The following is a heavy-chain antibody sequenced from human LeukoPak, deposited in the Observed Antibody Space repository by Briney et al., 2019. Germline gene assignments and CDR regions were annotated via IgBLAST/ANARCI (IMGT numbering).Heavy chain of an antibody. Sequence: PSETLSLTCTVSGGSISSGSYYWSWIRQPAGKGLEWIGRIYTSGSTNYNPSLKSRVTISVDTSKNQFSLKLSSVTAADTAVYYCARLAAAGTPTVDYWGQGTLVTVSS. CDR3: ARLAAAGTPTVDY. CDR2: IYTSGST. D-gene: IGHD6-13*01. CDR1: GGSISSGSYY. V-gene: IGHV4-61*02. J-gene: IGHJ4*02.